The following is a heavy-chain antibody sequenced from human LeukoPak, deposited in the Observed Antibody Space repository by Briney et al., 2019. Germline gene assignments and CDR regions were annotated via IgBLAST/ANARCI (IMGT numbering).Heavy chain of an antibody. V-gene: IGHV3-11*01. CDR1: GFTFSDYD. CDR3: ARGGFDYYDSSGYYSLGDY. J-gene: IGHJ4*02. Sequence: GGSLRLSCAASGFTFSDYDMSWIRQAPGKGLEGCSYISSSGSTIYYADSVKGRFTISRDNAKNSLYLQMNSLRAEDTAVYYCARGGFDYYDSSGYYSLGDYWGQGTLVAVSS. CDR2: ISSSGSTI. D-gene: IGHD3-22*01.